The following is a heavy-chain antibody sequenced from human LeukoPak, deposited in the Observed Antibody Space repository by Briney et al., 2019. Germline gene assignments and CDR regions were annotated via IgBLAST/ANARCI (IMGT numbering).Heavy chain of an antibody. V-gene: IGHV1-8*01. CDR1: GYTFTSYD. J-gene: IGHJ6*02. CDR2: MNPNSGNT. CDR3: AREEARPYYYYYYGMDV. Sequence: ASVKVSCKASGYTFTSYDINWVRQATGQGLEWMGWMNPNSGNTGYAQKFQGRVTMTRNTSISTAYMELSSLRSEDTAVYYCAREEARPYYYYYYGMDVWGQGTTVTVSS.